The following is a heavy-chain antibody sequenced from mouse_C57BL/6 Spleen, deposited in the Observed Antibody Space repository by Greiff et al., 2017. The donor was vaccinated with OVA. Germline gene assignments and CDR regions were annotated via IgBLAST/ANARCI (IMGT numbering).Heavy chain of an antibody. V-gene: IGHV5-17*01. J-gene: IGHJ3*01. CDR3: ARGDPFAY. Sequence: EVHLVESGGGLVKPGGSLKLSCAASGFTFSDYGMHWVRQAPEKGLEWVAYISSGSSTIYYADTVKGRFTISRDNAKNTLFLQMTSLRSEDTAMYYCARGDPFAYWGQGTLVTVSA. CDR1: GFTFSDYG. CDR2: ISSGSSTI.